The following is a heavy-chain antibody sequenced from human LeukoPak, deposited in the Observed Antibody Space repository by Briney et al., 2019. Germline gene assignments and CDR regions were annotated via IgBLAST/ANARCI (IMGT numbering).Heavy chain of an antibody. CDR1: GFTFSSYG. J-gene: IGHJ4*02. CDR3: AKRDSSSSGYNFDY. Sequence: GGSLRLSCAASGFTFSSYGMHWVRQAPGKGLEWVAFIRYDGSNKYYADSVKGRFTISRDNSKNTLYLQINSLRAEDTAVYYCAKRDSSSSGYNFDYWGQGTLVTVSS. D-gene: IGHD6-6*01. CDR2: IRYDGSNK. V-gene: IGHV3-30*02.